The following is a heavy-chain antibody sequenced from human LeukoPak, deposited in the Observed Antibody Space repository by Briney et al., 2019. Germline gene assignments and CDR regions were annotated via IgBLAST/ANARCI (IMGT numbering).Heavy chain of an antibody. CDR1: GFSVSNNY. Sequence: PGGSLRLSCAASGFSVSNNYMSWVRQAPGKGPEWVSNIYSGGLTFYADSVKGRFTISRDNSKNTLYLQMNSLRAEDTAVYYCAKDLNIVGATGTFDYWGQGTLVTVSS. V-gene: IGHV3-53*01. CDR2: IYSGGLT. D-gene: IGHD1-26*01. J-gene: IGHJ4*02. CDR3: AKDLNIVGATGTFDY.